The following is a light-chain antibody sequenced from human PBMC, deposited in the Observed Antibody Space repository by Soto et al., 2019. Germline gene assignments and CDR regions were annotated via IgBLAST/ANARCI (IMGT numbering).Light chain of an antibody. CDR3: QQSYKILA. CDR2: AAS. J-gene: IGKJ4*01. V-gene: IGKV1-39*01. Sequence: DIQLTQSPASLSASVGDRVTITCRASDNIGSNLNWYQQQTGTAPKLLIYAASNVQGGVPSRFSGSGYGTQFTLTISGLQTEDFATYYCQQSYKILAFGGGTWVDI. CDR1: DNIGSN.